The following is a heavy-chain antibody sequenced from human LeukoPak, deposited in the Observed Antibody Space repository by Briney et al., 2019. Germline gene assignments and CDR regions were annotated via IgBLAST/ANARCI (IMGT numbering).Heavy chain of an antibody. J-gene: IGHJ5*02. V-gene: IGHV1-2*06. Sequence: VASVKVSCKASGYPFTVYYLHWVRQAPGQGLEWVGRINHNTGVSDYAQKFQGRVTMTRDTSINTAYMELNRLRSDDTAVYYCAREVGYSTSWYGRFDPWGQGTLVTVSS. D-gene: IGHD2-2*01. CDR3: AREVGYSTSWYGRFDP. CDR2: INHNTGVS. CDR1: GYPFTVYY.